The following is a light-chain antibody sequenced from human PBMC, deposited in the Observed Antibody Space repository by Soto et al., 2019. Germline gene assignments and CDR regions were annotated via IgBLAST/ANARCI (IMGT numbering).Light chain of an antibody. CDR1: QSVSSSY. J-gene: IGKJ1*01. CDR2: GAS. V-gene: IGKV3D-20*02. Sequence: EIVWTQSPCTLSLSPGERAPLSCRASQSVSSSYLAWYQQNPGKAPRLLIYGASSRATGIPDRFSGSGSGTDFTLTISRLEPEDFAVYYCQHRSNWPPTWTVGQGTKVDIK. CDR3: QHRSNWPPTWT.